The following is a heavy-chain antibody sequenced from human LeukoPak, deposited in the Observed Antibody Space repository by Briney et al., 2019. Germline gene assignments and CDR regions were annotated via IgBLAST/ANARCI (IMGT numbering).Heavy chain of an antibody. V-gene: IGHV4-39*07. D-gene: IGHD1-1*01. CDR3: ARGNWNDGDYYYYYYMDV. CDR1: GGSISSSSYY. J-gene: IGHJ6*03. CDR2: IYHSGST. Sequence: SETLSLTCTASGGSISSSSYYWGWIRQPPGKGLEWIGSIYHSGSTYYNPSLKSRVTISVDTSKNQFSLKLSSVTAADTAVYYCARGNWNDGDYYYYYYMDVWGKGTTVTVSS.